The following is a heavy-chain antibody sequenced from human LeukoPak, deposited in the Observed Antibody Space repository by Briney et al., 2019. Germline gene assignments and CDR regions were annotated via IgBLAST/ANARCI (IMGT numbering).Heavy chain of an antibody. Sequence: GGSLRLSCAASGFTFSTYSMNWVRQAPGKGLEWVSYISSSGNSIFYADSVKGRFTISRDNAKNSLYLQMNSLRAEDTAVYYCARALPSSYYYFDYWGQGTLVTVSS. V-gene: IGHV3-48*04. J-gene: IGHJ4*02. CDR1: GFTFSTYS. CDR2: ISSSGNSI. CDR3: ARALPSSYYYFDY. D-gene: IGHD6-13*01.